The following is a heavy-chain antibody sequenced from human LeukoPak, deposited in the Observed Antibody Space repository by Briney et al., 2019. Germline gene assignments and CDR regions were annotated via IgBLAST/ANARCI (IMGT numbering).Heavy chain of an antibody. CDR3: ARGNWGPEF. D-gene: IGHD3-16*01. CDR2: IRKDGTST. CDR1: GFNLNSFY. J-gene: IGHJ4*02. Sequence: PGGSLRLSCVVSGFNLNSFYMDWVRHAPGKGLVWVSGIRKDGTSTGYADSVQGRSSISRETDKNTVYLQMNSLRPDDTGVYFCARGNWGPEFWGQGTLVTVSS. V-gene: IGHV3-74*01.